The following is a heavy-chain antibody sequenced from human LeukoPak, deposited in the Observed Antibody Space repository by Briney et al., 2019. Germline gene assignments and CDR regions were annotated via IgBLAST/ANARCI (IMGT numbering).Heavy chain of an antibody. CDR2: ISYDGSNK. D-gene: IGHD1-14*01. Sequence: GGSLRLSCAASGFTFNSYGMQWVRQAPGKGLEWVAVISYDGSNKYYADSVKGRFTISRDNSKNTLYLQMNSLRAEDTAVYYCAKGPNHYDMDVWGQGTTVTVSS. V-gene: IGHV3-30*18. CDR1: GFTFNSYG. CDR3: AKGPNHYDMDV. J-gene: IGHJ6*02.